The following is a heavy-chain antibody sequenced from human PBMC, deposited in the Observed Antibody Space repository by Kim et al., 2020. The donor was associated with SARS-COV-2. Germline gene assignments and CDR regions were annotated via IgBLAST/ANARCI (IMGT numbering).Heavy chain of an antibody. CDR2: INPNSGGT. CDR1: GYTFTGYY. CDR3: AREAYYDILTGYYPPDY. D-gene: IGHD3-9*01. J-gene: IGHJ4*02. V-gene: IGHV1-2*06. Sequence: ASVKVSCKASGYTFTGYYMHWVRQAPGQGLEWMGRINPNSGGTNYAQKFQGRVTMTRDTSISTAYMELSRLRSDDTAVYYCAREAYYDILTGYYPPDYWGQGTLVTVSS.